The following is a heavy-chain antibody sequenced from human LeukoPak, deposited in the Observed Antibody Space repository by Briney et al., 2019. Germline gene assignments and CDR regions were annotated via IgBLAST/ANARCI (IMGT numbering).Heavy chain of an antibody. CDR3: AAYPGTRAGTSLDY. CDR1: GFTFSSYA. V-gene: IGHV3-23*01. J-gene: IGHJ4*02. D-gene: IGHD6-19*01. CDR2: ISGSGGST. Sequence: GGSLRLSCAASGFTFSSYAMSWVRQAPGKGLEWVSAISGSGGSTYYADSVKGRFTISRDNSKNTLYLQLNSLRAEDTAVYYCAAYPGTRAGTSLDYWGQGTLVTVSS.